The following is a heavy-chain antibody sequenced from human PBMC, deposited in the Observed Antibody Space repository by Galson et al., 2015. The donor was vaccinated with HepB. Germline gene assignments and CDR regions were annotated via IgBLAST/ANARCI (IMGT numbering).Heavy chain of an antibody. CDR2: ISGSGGST. J-gene: IGHJ4*02. D-gene: IGHD4-23*01. V-gene: IGHV3-23*01. CDR3: AKAGGNSPHPFRPHRGDNFDY. CDR1: GFTFSSYA. Sequence: SLRLSCAASGFTFSSYAMSWVRQAPGKGLEWVSAISGSGGSTYYADSVKGRFTISRDNSKNTLYLQMNSLRAEDTAVYYCAKAGGNSPHPFRPHRGDNFDYWGQGTLVTVSS.